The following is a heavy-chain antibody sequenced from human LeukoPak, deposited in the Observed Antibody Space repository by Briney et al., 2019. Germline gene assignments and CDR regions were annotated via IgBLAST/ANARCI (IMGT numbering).Heavy chain of an antibody. CDR2: FSSSGSTI. V-gene: IGHV3-48*03. J-gene: IGHJ6*02. D-gene: IGHD1-26*01. CDR3: ASSGSYYVHYYYGMDV. CDR1: GFTFSSYE. Sequence: GGSLRLSCAASGFTFSSYEMNWVRQAPGKGLEWVSYFSSSGSTIYYADSVKGRFTISRDNAKNSLYLQMNSLRAEDTAVYYCASSGSYYVHYYYGMDVWGQGTTVTVSS.